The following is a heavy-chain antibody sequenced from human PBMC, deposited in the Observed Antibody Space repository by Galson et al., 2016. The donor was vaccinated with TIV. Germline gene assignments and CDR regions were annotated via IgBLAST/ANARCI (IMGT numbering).Heavy chain of an antibody. V-gene: IGHV3-23*01. CDR2: ISRRGFNT. CDR3: AKEAGTDYYYGMDV. J-gene: IGHJ6*02. Sequence: SLRPSCAASGFIFNSFAMSWVRQAPGKGLQWVSAISRRGFNTYYADSAKGRFTITRDNAKNTRYLQMNSVRADDTAVYYCAKEAGTDYYYGMDVWGQGTTVTVSS. D-gene: IGHD1/OR15-1a*01. CDR1: GFIFNSFA.